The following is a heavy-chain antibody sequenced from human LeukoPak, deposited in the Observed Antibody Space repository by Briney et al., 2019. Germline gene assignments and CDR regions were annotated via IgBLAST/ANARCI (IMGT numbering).Heavy chain of an antibody. J-gene: IGHJ4*02. CDR3: ARRYCSSSSCLYFDF. CDR1: GGSFSGYY. V-gene: IGHV4-34*01. CDR2: INHSGST. Sequence: SETLSLTCVVYGGSFSGYYWSWIRQPPGEGLEWIGEINHSGSTNYNPSLKSRVTISVDTSKSQVSLKVNSVTAADTAVYYCARRYCSSSSCLYFDFWGLGTLATVSS. D-gene: IGHD2-15*01.